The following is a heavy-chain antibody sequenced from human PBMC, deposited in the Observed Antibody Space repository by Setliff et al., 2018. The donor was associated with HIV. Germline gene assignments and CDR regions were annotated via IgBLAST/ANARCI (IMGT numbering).Heavy chain of an antibody. J-gene: IGHJ3*02. D-gene: IGHD2-8*01. V-gene: IGHV4-4*09. CDR3: AKFYCPHGVCYGFDI. CDR2: IHTSGST. Sequence: PSETLSLTCTVSGGSMTNYWSWIQQPPGKGLEFIGHIHTSGSTIYNPSLKSRLTITIDTSRNQFSLKLTSVTAADTAVYYCAKFYCPHGVCYGFDIWGQGTMVTVSS. CDR1: GGSMTNY.